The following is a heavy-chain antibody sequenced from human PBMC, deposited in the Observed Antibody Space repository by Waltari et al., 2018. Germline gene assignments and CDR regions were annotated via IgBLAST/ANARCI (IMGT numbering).Heavy chain of an antibody. CDR2: MFSSGTT. V-gene: IGHV4-59*08. Sequence: QVLLQESGPGLVKSSETPSLTCSVSVYSISRYYWSWIRQAPGKGLEWIGYMFSSGTTKYNPSLKSRVTISVDTSKSQLLLRLRSVTASDTAVYYCARHYGMVVDYYYYYGLDVWGQGTTVTVS. CDR1: VYSISRYY. CDR3: ARHYGMVVDYYYYYGLDV. D-gene: IGHD3-3*01. J-gene: IGHJ6*02.